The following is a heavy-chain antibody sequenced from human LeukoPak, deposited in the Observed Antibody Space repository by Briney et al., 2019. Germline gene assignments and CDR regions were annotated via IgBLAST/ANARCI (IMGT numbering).Heavy chain of an antibody. CDR2: IYSGGST. J-gene: IGHJ4*02. V-gene: IGHV3-66*01. CDR3: AKDGGGPYSSSWNHFDY. D-gene: IGHD6-13*01. CDR1: GFTVSSNY. Sequence: PGGSLRLSCAASGFTVSSNYMSWVRQAPGKGLEWVSVIYSGGSTHYADSVKGRFTISRDNSKNTLYLQMNSLRAEDTAVYYCAKDGGGPYSSSWNHFDYWGQGTLVTVSS.